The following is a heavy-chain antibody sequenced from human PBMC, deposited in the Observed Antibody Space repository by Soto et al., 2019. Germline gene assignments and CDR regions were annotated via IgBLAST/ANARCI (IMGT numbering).Heavy chain of an antibody. V-gene: IGHV3-23*01. CDR3: AKDSYSSSWYRGYYYYGMDV. J-gene: IGHJ6*02. CDR1: GFTFSSYA. CDR2: ISGSGGST. D-gene: IGHD6-13*01. Sequence: VGSLRLSCAASGFTFSSYAMSWVRQAPGKGLEWVSAISGSGGSTYYADSVKGRFTISRDNSKNTLYLQMNSLRAEDTAVYYCAKDSYSSSWYRGYYYYGMDVWGQGTTVTVSS.